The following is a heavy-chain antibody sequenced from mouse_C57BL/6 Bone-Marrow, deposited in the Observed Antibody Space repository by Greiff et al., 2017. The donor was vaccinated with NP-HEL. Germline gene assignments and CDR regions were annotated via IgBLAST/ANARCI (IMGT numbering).Heavy chain of an antibody. Sequence: EVQLQQSGAELVRPGASVKLSCTASGFTIKDDYMHWVKQRPEQGLEWIGWIDPENGDTKYASKFQGKATITADTSSNTAYLQLSSLTSEDTAVYYCTTSITTEVGYWGQGTTLTVSS. CDR2: IDPENGDT. CDR1: GFTIKDDY. CDR3: TTSITTEVGY. J-gene: IGHJ2*01. V-gene: IGHV14-4*01. D-gene: IGHD1-1*01.